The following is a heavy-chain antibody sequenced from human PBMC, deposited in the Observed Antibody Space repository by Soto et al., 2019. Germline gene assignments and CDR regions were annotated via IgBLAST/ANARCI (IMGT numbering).Heavy chain of an antibody. D-gene: IGHD2-8*02. CDR3: ARERVLEPQRYYYYGMDG. V-gene: IGHV1-69*01. J-gene: IGHJ6*02. CDR2: IIPIFGTA. Sequence: QVQLVQSGAEVKKPGSSVKVSCKASGGTFSSYAISWVRQAPGQGLEWMGGIIPIFGTANYAQKFQGRVTITADEPTSTGYMDLSSRRSDDTAVYYCARERVLEPQRYYYYGMDGWGQGTTVTVSS. CDR1: GGTFSSYA.